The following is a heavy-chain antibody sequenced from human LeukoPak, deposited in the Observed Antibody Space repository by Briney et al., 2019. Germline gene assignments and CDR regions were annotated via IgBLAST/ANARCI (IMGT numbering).Heavy chain of an antibody. J-gene: IGHJ5*02. CDR3: ARAGQLLRGNWFDP. CDR1: GGTFSSYA. D-gene: IGHD2-2*01. V-gene: IGHV1-69*01. Sequence: SVKVSCTASGGTFSSYAISWVRQAPGQGLEWMGGIIPIFGTANYAQKFQGRVTITADESTSTAYMELSSLRSEDTAVYYCARAGQLLRGNWFDPGGQGTLVTISS. CDR2: IIPIFGTA.